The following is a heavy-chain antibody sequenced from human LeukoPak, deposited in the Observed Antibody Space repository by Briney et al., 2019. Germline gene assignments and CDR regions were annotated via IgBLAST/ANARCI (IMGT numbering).Heavy chain of an antibody. CDR3: AREGRVSGYDFDS. D-gene: IGHD5-12*01. J-gene: IGHJ4*02. V-gene: IGHV3-21*01. Sequence: GGSLRLSCAASGFTFSSYAMSWVRQAPGKGLEWVSSISSSSSYIYYADSVKGRFTISRDNAKNSLYLQMNSLGVEDTAVYYCAREGRVSGYDFDSWGQGTLVTVSS. CDR2: ISSSSSYI. CDR1: GFTFSSYA.